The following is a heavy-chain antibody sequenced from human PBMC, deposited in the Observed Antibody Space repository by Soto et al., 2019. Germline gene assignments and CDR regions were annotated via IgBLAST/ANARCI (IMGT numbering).Heavy chain of an antibody. CDR2: IWYDGGNK. D-gene: IGHD2-21*01. J-gene: IGHJ4*02. CDR1: GFTFSIYG. CDR3: ARDPGGGDSY. Sequence: QVQLVESGGGVVQPGRSLRLSCAASGFTFSIYGMHWVRQAPGKGLEWVAFIWYDGGNKDYADSVKGRFTISRDNSKNTLYLQMNSLRAEDTAVYYCARDPGGGDSYWGQGTLVSVSS. V-gene: IGHV3-33*01.